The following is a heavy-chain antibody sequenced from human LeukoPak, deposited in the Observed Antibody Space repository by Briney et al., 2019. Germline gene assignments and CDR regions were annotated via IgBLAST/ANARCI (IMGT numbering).Heavy chain of an antibody. CDR3: ARANDYGDDY. CDR1: GFTFNIYA. Sequence: PGGSLRLSCAASGFTFNIYAIHWVRQAPGKGLEWVAVILPDGSDKYYADSVKGRYTISRDNSKNTLSLQMNSLRTEDTAVYYCARANDYGDDYWGQGTTVTVSS. J-gene: IGHJ6*02. CDR2: ILPDGSDK. V-gene: IGHV3-30-3*01.